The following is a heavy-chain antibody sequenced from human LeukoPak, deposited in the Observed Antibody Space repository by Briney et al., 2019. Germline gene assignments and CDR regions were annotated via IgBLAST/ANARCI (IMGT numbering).Heavy chain of an antibody. CDR2: MNPNSANT. CDR1: GYTFTRYD. D-gene: IGHD3-10*01. Sequence: ASVKVSYKASGYTFTRYDINWVRQATGQGLEWMGWMNPNSANTGYAQNFQGRVTMTRNTSISTAYMELSSLRSEDTAVYYCAIRFSRGSGSAIDYWGQGTLVTVSS. CDR3: AIRFSRGSGSAIDY. J-gene: IGHJ4*02. V-gene: IGHV1-8*01.